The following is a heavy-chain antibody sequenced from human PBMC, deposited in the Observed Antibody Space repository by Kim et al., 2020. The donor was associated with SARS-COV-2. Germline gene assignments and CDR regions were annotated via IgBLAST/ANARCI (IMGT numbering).Heavy chain of an antibody. D-gene: IGHD2-8*01. J-gene: IGHJ4*02. V-gene: IGHV1-2*02. Sequence: GGTNYAQKFQGRVTMTRDTSISTAYMELSRLRSDDTAVYYCASFTNGPDYWGQGTLVTVSS. CDR2: GGT. CDR3: ASFTNGPDY.